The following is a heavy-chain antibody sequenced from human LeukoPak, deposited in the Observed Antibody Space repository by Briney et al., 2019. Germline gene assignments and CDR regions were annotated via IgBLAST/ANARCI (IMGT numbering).Heavy chain of an antibody. CDR3: ARVRDRYNWNDFDY. J-gene: IGHJ4*02. CDR2: INWNGGST. D-gene: IGHD1-20*01. Sequence: GGSLRLSCAASGFTFDDYGMSWVRQAPGKGLEWVSGINWNGGSTGYADSVKGRFTISRGNAKNSLYLQMNSLRAEDTALYYCARVRDRYNWNDFDYWGQGTLVTVSS. V-gene: IGHV3-20*04. CDR1: GFTFDDYG.